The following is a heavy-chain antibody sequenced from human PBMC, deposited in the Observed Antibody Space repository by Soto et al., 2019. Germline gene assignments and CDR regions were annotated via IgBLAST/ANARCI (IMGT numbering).Heavy chain of an antibody. V-gene: IGHV4-59*03. CDR1: GASINSDY. J-gene: IGHJ5*02. CDR3: ARFTYKSGFNWFDP. Sequence: LSLTCTVSGASINSDYWSWIRQSPGKGLEWIGYIYHMGGTDYNPSLKSRVTISIDKSKNQFSLNLRSVTAAATAVYFCARFTYKSGFNWFDPWGQGTQVTVSS. CDR2: IYHMGGT. D-gene: IGHD5-12*01.